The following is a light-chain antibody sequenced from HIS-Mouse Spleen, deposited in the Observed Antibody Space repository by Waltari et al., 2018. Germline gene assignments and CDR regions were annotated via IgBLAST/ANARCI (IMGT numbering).Light chain of an antibody. CDR1: SSDVGGYNL. CDR2: SGS. CDR3: CSYAGSSTWV. V-gene: IGLV2-23*01. J-gene: IGLJ3*02. Sequence: QSALTQPASVSGSPGRSITISCTGPSSDVGGYNLFPWYQQHPGKAPKLIIYSGSKRSSGLSNRFSGSKSSNTASLTISGLQAEDEADYYCCSYAGSSTWVFGGGTKLTVL.